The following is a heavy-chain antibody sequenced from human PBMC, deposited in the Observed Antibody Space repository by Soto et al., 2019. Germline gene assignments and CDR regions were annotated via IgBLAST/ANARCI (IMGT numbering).Heavy chain of an antibody. V-gene: IGHV1-2*04. CDR3: ASLGGGTDAFDI. D-gene: IGHD3-10*01. Sequence: ASLKVSGKASGYTFTGYYRHCVQQAPGQGLEWMGWINPNRGCTNYAQKFQGWVTMTRDTSISPAYMELSRLRSEDPAVYYRASLGGGTDAFDIGGPGTMVTVSS. J-gene: IGHJ3*02. CDR2: INPNRGCT. CDR1: GYTFTGYY.